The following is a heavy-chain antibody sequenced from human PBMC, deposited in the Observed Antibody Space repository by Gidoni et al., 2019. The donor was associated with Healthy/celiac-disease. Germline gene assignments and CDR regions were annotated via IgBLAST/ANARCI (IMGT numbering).Heavy chain of an antibody. Sequence: QVQLVQSGAEVKKPGSSVKVACKASGGTFSSYAISWVRQAPGQGLEWMGGIIPTFGTANYAQKFQGRVTITADESTSTAYMELSSLRSEDTAVYYCARASRLPYDFWSGYFDYWGQGTLVTVSS. CDR1: GGTFSSYA. CDR2: IIPTFGTA. CDR3: ARASRLPYDFWSGYFDY. V-gene: IGHV1-69*01. D-gene: IGHD3-3*01. J-gene: IGHJ4*02.